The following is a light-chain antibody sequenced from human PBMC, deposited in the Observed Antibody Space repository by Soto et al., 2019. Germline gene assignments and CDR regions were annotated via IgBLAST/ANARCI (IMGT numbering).Light chain of an antibody. CDR3: SSFTTSTPWV. J-gene: IGLJ3*02. Sequence: QSVLTQPPSVSGSPGQSVAISCTGTSSDIGAYNRVSWYQRPPGTAPKLIIYEVANRPSGVPARFSGSKSGDTASLTISGLQAEDQADYYCSSFTTSTPWVFGGGTQLTVL. V-gene: IGLV2-18*02. CDR2: EVA. CDR1: SSDIGAYNR.